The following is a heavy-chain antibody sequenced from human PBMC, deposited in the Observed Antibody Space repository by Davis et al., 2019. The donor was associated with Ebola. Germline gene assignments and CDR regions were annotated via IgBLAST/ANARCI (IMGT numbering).Heavy chain of an antibody. Sequence: GESLKISCAASGFTFSSYAMSWVRQAPGKGLEWVSAISGSGGSTYYADSVKGRFTISRDNSKNTLYLQMNSLRAEDTAVYYCARDPQKYYYDSSGTADYWGQGTLVTVSS. V-gene: IGHV3-23*01. D-gene: IGHD3-22*01. CDR1: GFTFSSYA. CDR3: ARDPQKYYYDSSGTADY. CDR2: ISGSGGST. J-gene: IGHJ4*02.